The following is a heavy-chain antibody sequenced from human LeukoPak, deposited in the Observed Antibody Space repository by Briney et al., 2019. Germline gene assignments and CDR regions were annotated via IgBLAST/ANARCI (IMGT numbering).Heavy chain of an antibody. CDR1: GFTFSSYE. Sequence: PGGSLRLSCAASGFTFSSYEMNWVRQAPGKGLEWVSYISSSGSTIYYADSVKGRFTISRDNAKNSLYLQMNSLRAEDTAVYYCAREQQLGYNWFDPWGQGTLVTVSS. CDR2: ISSSGSTI. V-gene: IGHV3-48*03. J-gene: IGHJ5*02. CDR3: AREQQLGYNWFDP. D-gene: IGHD6-13*01.